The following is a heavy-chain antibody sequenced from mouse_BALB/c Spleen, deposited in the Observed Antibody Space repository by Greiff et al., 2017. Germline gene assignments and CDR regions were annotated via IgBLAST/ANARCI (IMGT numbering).Heavy chain of an antibody. CDR2: IWSDGST. CDR1: GFSLTSYG. D-gene: IGHD2-1*01. CDR3: ARHHGNHWYFDV. J-gene: IGHJ1*01. Sequence: VQGVESGPDLVAPSQSLSITCTVSGFSLTSYGVHWVRQPPGKGLEWLVVIWSDGSTTYNSALKSRLSISKDNSKSQVFLKMNSLQTDDTAMYYCARHHGNHWYFDVWGAGTTVTVSS. V-gene: IGHV2-6-2*01.